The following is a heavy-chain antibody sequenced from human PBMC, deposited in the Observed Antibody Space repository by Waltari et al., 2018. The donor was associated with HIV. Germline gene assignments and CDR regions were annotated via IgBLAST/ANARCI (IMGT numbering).Heavy chain of an antibody. J-gene: IGHJ4*02. D-gene: IGHD3-22*01. V-gene: IGHV3-23*01. CDR2: ISGSGGST. CDR3: AKDIRTDYDSSGPLGY. Sequence: EVQLLESGGGLVKPGGSLRLSCAASGFTFSSYAMSWVRQAPGKGLQWVSCISGSGGSTYYADSVKGRFTISRDNSKNTLYLQMNSLRAEDTAVYYCAKDIRTDYDSSGPLGYWGQGTLVTVSS. CDR1: GFTFSSYA.